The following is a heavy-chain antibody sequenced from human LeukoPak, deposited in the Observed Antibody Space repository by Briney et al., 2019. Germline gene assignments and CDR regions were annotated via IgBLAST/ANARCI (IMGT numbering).Heavy chain of an antibody. CDR3: ARSPRGSKPFDY. Sequence: PGGSLRLSCAASGFTFSSYSMNWVRQAPGKGLEWVSSISSSSSYIYYADSVKGRFTISRDNAKNSLYLQMNSLRAEDTAVYYCARSPRGSKPFDYWGQGTLVTVSS. CDR1: GFTFSSYS. J-gene: IGHJ4*02. V-gene: IGHV3-21*01. CDR2: ISSSSSYI. D-gene: IGHD3-10*01.